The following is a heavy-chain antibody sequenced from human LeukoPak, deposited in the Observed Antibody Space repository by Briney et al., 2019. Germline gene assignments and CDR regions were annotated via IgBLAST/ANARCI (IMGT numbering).Heavy chain of an antibody. D-gene: IGHD4-17*01. V-gene: IGHV3-21*01. Sequence: GGSLRLSCAASGFSFSIYSMNWVRQAPGKGLEWVSSIGGSSSSLYYAESVKGRFTISRDNAKNSLYLQMNSLRAEDTAVYYCARDLTPTTVTTQDGMDVWGQGTTVTVSS. CDR2: IGGSSSSL. CDR3: ARDLTPTTVTTQDGMDV. CDR1: GFSFSIYS. J-gene: IGHJ6*02.